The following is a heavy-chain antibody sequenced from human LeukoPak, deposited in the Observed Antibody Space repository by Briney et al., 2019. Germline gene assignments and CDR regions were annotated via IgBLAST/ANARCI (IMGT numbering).Heavy chain of an antibody. CDR1: GGPISSSNW. Sequence: PSETLSLTCAVSGGPISSSNWWSWVRQPPGKGLEWIGEIYHTGSSNYNPSLKSRVTISVDKSKSQFSLGLSSVTAADTAVYYCARGGATVAGTFWFDPWGQGTLVTVSS. D-gene: IGHD6-19*01. V-gene: IGHV4-4*02. CDR2: IYHTGSS. J-gene: IGHJ5*02. CDR3: ARGGATVAGTFWFDP.